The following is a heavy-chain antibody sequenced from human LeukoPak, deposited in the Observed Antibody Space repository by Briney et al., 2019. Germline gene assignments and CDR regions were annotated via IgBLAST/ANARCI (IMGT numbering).Heavy chain of an antibody. V-gene: IGHV4-34*01. D-gene: IGHD6-13*01. J-gene: IGHJ4*02. CDR1: GGSFSGYY. Sequence: KASETLSLTCAVYGGSFSGYYWSWIRQPPGKGLEWIGSIYYSGSTYYNPSLKSRVTISVDTSKNQFSLKLSSVTAADTAVYYCAFGSSWYYFDYWGQGTLVTVSS. CDR2: IYYSGST. CDR3: AFGSSWYYFDY.